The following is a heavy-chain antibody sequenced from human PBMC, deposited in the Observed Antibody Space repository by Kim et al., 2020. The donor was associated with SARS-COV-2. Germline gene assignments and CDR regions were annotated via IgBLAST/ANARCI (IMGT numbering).Heavy chain of an antibody. CDR2: INPNSGGT. CDR1: GYTFTGYY. Sequence: ASVKVSCKASGYTFTGYYMHWVRQAPGQGLEWMGWINPNSGGTKYAQKFQGRVTMTRDTSISTAYMELSRLRSDDTAVYYCATERGIYGSGSYWLFDYWGQGTPVTVSS. J-gene: IGHJ4*02. CDR3: ATERGIYGSGSYWLFDY. D-gene: IGHD3-10*01. V-gene: IGHV1-2*02.